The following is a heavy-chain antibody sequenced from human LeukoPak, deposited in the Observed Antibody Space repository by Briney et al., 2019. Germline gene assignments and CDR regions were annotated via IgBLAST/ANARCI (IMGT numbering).Heavy chain of an antibody. V-gene: IGHV3-74*01. J-gene: IGHJ4*02. D-gene: IGHD1-26*01. Sequence: GGSLRLSCVSSGFIFTNYWMHWVRQVPGKGPVWVGRIDKEGSAAFYAESVKGRFTISRDNVKSTVYLQMNSLTAEDTAVYHCARGGYSGSYYRFDWGQGTTVAVSS. CDR3: ARGGYSGSYYRFD. CDR1: GFIFTNYW. CDR2: IDKEGSAA.